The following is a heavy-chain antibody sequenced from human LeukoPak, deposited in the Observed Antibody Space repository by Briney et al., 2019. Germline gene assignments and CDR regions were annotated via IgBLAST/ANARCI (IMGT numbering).Heavy chain of an antibody. D-gene: IGHD3-22*01. V-gene: IGHV3-30*02. CDR1: GFTFSSYG. J-gene: IGHJ4*02. CDR2: IRYDGSNK. CDR3: AKDRTLYDSSGNYFDY. Sequence: GGSLRLSCAASGFTFSSYGMHWVRQAPGKGLEWVAFIRYDGSNKYYADSVKGRFTISRDNSKNTLYLQMNSLRAEDTAVYYCAKDRTLYDSSGNYFDYWGQGTLVTVSS.